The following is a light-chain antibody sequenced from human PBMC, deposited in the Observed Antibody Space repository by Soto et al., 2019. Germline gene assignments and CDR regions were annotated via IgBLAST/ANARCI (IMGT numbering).Light chain of an antibody. Sequence: QLVLTQPPSVSGAPGQRVTISCTGSSSNIGAGYDVHWYQQLPGTAPKLLIYGNINRPSGVPDRFSGSKSATSASLAITGLQAEDEADYYCQSYDSSLSGDVVFGGGTKLTVL. J-gene: IGLJ2*01. CDR1: SSNIGAGYD. CDR3: QSYDSSLSGDVV. CDR2: GNI. V-gene: IGLV1-40*01.